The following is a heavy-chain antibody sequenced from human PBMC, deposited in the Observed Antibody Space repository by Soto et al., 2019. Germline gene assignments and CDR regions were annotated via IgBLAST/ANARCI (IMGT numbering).Heavy chain of an antibody. CDR2: INAGNANT. CDR1: GYTFTSYA. Sequence: QVQLVQSGAEEKKPGASVKVSCKASGYTFTSYAMHWVRQAPGQRLEWMGWINAGNANTKYSQKFQGRVTITRDTSASTAYMELSSLRSEDTAVYYCASESYGGESDYWGQGTLVTVSS. J-gene: IGHJ4*02. V-gene: IGHV1-3*05. D-gene: IGHD4-17*01. CDR3: ASESYGGESDY.